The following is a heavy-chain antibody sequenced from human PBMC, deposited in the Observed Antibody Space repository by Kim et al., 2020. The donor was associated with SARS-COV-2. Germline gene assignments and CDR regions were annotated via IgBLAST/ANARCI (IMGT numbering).Heavy chain of an antibody. Sequence: GGSLRLSCAASGFTFSSYAMSWVRQAPGKGLEWVSVIYSGGSSTYYADSVKGRFTISRDNSKNTLYLQMNSLRAEDTAVYYCAKDNVGYFDYWGQGTLVTVSS. CDR2: IYSGGSST. J-gene: IGHJ4*02. CDR3: AKDNVGYFDY. CDR1: GFTFSSYA. V-gene: IGHV3-23*03. D-gene: IGHD2-8*01.